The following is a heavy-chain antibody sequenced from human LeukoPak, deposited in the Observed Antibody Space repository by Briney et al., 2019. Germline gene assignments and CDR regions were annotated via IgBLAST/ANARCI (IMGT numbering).Heavy chain of an antibody. CDR1: GYTFTSYG. D-gene: IGHD1-1*01. CDR3: ARGPYNWGYDY. V-gene: IGHV1-8*01. CDR2: MSPNSGDT. J-gene: IGHJ4*02. Sequence: ASVKVSCKASGYTFTSYGFNWVRQATGQRPEWMGGMSPNSGDTGYAQKFQDRVTMTRNTSISTAYMELSSLRSDDTAMYYCARGPYNWGYDYWGPGTLVTVSS.